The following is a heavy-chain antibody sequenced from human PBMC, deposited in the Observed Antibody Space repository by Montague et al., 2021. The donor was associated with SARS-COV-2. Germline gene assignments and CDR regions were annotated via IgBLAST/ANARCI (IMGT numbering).Heavy chain of an antibody. V-gene: IGHV4-34*01. CDR2: INHSGST. J-gene: IGHJ5*02. D-gene: IGHD3-10*01. CDR3: ARGRKRITVVRGVIIDWFDP. CDR1: GGSFSGYY. Sequence: SETLSLTCAVYGGSFSGYYWSWICQPPGKGLEWIGEINHSGSTNXXPSLKSRVTISVDTSKNQFSLKLSSVTAADTAVYYCARGRKRITVVRGVIIDWFDPWGQGTLVTVSS.